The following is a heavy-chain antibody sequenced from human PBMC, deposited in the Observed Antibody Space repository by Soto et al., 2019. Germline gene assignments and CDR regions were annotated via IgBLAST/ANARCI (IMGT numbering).Heavy chain of an antibody. CDR3: AKNRRMTTVTTEGFLAFDY. Sequence: EVQLLESGGGLVQPGGSLRLSCAASGFTFSSYAMSWVRQAPGKGLEWVSAISGSGGSTYYADSVKGRFTISRDNSKNTLYLQMNSLRAEDTAVYYCAKNRRMTTVTTEGFLAFDYWGQGTLVTVSS. CDR2: ISGSGGST. D-gene: IGHD4-17*01. J-gene: IGHJ4*02. V-gene: IGHV3-23*01. CDR1: GFTFSSYA.